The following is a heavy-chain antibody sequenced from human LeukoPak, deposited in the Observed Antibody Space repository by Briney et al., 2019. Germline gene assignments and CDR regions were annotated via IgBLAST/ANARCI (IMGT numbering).Heavy chain of an antibody. CDR3: AREVGWGRVMDV. D-gene: IGHD7-27*01. CDR1: GFTVSGNY. V-gene: IGHV3-53*01. Sequence: AGGSLRLSCAASGFTVSGNYMSWVRQAPGKGLECVAVIYSGGDTYYADSVKGRFTISRDNAKNSLYLQMNSLRAEDTAVYYCAREVGWGRVMDVWGKGTTVTVSS. CDR2: IYSGGDT. J-gene: IGHJ6*03.